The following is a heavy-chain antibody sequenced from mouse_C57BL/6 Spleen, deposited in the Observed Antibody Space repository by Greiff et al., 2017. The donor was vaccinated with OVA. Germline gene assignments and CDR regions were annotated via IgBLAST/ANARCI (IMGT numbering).Heavy chain of an antibody. CDR1: GFTFSDYG. Sequence: DVKLVESGGGLVKPGGSLKLSCAASGFTFSDYGMHWVRQAPEKGLEWVAYISSGSSTIYYADTVKGRFTISRDNAKNTLFLQMTSLRSEDTAMYYCARGITTVDDWYFDVWGTGTTVTVSS. CDR2: ISSGSSTI. D-gene: IGHD1-1*01. J-gene: IGHJ1*03. CDR3: ARGITTVDDWYFDV. V-gene: IGHV5-17*01.